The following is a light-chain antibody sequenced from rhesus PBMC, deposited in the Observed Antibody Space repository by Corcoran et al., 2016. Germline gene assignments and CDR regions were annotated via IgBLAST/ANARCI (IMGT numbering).Light chain of an antibody. CDR2: YLN. V-gene: IGKV1-32*02. J-gene: IGKJ2*01. CDR3: QQGNSNPYS. Sequence: DIQMSQSPSSLSASVGDRVTITCRASQGISSYLNWYQQKPGKAPKLLSYYLNGLASGVPSRFRGSGSGTDFTPTISSLQPEDFATYYCQQGNSNPYSFGQGTKVEIK. CDR1: QGISSY.